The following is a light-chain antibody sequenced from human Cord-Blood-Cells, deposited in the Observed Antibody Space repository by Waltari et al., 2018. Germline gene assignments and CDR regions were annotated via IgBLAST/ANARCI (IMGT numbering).Light chain of an antibody. V-gene: IGKV4-1*01. CDR3: QQYYSTPPT. CDR2: WAY. Sequence: DIVMTQSPDSLAASLGERATINCKSSQSVLYSSNNKNYLAWYQQKPGQPPKLLIYWAYTRESGVPDRFSGSGSGTDFTLTISSLQAEDVAVYYCQQYYSTPPTFGQGTKVEIK. J-gene: IGKJ1*01. CDR1: QSVLYSSNNKNY.